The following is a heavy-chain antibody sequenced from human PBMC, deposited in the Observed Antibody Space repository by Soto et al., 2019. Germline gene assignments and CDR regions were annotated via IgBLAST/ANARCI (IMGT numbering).Heavy chain of an antibody. V-gene: IGHV1-3*01. CDR3: ARVVAGTPFDY. CDR2: INAGNGNT. CDR1: GYTFTSYA. J-gene: IGHJ4*02. D-gene: IGHD6-19*01. Sequence: QVQLVQSGAEVKKPGASVKVSCKASGYTFTSYAMHWVRQAPGQRLEWMGWINAGNGNTKYSQKFQGRVTITRDTSASAAYMELSSLRSEGTAVYYCARVVAGTPFDYWGQGTLVTVSS.